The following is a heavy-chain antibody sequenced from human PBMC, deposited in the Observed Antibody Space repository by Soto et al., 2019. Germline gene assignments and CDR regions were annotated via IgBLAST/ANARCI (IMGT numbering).Heavy chain of an antibody. CDR3: AKVAVGATSHSDFDS. Sequence: SETLSLTCTVSGGSIASSNYFWGWVRQPPGKGLEWIGSAAYSGGTYNNPSLKSRVTVSVDTSKNQFSLKLTSVTAADTAVYYCAKVAVGATSHSDFDSWGQGTLVTVSS. CDR2: AAYSGGT. D-gene: IGHD2-15*01. V-gene: IGHV4-39*01. CDR1: GGSIASSNYF. J-gene: IGHJ4*02.